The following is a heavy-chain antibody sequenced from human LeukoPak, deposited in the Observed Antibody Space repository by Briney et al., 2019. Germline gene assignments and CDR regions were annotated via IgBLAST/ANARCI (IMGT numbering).Heavy chain of an antibody. CDR2: IKQDGSEK. CDR1: GFTFSSYW. D-gene: IGHD3-3*01. Sequence: GGSLRLSCAASGFTFSSYWMSWVRQAPGKGLEWVANIKQDGSEKYYVDSVKGRFTISRDNAKNSLYLQMNSLKTEDTAVYYYTRDRDSITIFGVVIFWYYFDYWGQGTLVTVSS. J-gene: IGHJ4*02. V-gene: IGHV3-7*03. CDR3: TRDRDSITIFGVVIFWYYFDY.